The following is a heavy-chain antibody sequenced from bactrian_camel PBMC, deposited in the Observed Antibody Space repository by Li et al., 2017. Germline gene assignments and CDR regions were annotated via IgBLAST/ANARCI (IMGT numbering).Heavy chain of an antibody. CDR3: ATVSSVWKRCDGAVAFDQ. V-gene: IGHV3S40*01. D-gene: IGHD3*01. CDR1: GFTFGTYND. Sequence: DVQLVESGGGLVQTGGSLRLSCAASGFTFGTYNDMSWVRQAPGKGLEWVSAISSGDGSTYYADSVKGRFTISKDNAENILYLQMTDLKPEDTGMYYCATVSSVWKRCDGAVAFDQWGPGTQVTVS. CDR2: ISSGDGST. J-gene: IGHJ4*01.